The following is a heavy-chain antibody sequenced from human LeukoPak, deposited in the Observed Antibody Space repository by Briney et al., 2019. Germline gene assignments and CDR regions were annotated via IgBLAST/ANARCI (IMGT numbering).Heavy chain of an antibody. CDR1: GFTFSSYS. J-gene: IGHJ3*01. D-gene: IGHD3-10*01. Sequence: GSLGLSCAASGFTFSSYSMNWVRQAPGKGLEWVSFIDTSASYIYYGDSVKGRFTISRDNAKNSLYLQMNGLRAEDTAVYYCARGRSITLLRGVAMSDGFDFWGQGAMVTVSS. CDR2: IDTSASYI. CDR3: ARGRSITLLRGVAMSDGFDF. V-gene: IGHV3-21*01.